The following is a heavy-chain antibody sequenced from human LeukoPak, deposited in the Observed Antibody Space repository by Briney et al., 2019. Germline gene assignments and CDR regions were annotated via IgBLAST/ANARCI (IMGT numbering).Heavy chain of an antibody. CDR3: AREATRTTGTTGAEAFDI. Sequence: GGPLRLSCAASGFTFSSYAMHWVRQAPGKGLEGVAVISYDGSNKYYADSVKGRFTISRDNSKNTLYLQMNSLRAEDTAVYYCAREATRTTGTTGAEAFDIWGQGTMVTVSS. J-gene: IGHJ3*02. D-gene: IGHD1-1*01. CDR1: GFTFSSYA. V-gene: IGHV3-30*04. CDR2: ISYDGSNK.